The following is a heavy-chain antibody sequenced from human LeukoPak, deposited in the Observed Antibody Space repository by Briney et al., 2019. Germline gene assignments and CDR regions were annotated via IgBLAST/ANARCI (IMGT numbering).Heavy chain of an antibody. CDR3: ARDKRLAAPYYFDY. CDR1: GYSISSGYY. Sequence: SETLSLTCAVSGYSISSGYYWGWIRQPPGKGLEWIGSIYHSGSTYYNPSLKSRVTISVDTSKNQFSLKLSSVTAADTAVYYCARDKRLAAPYYFDYWGQGTLVTVSS. CDR2: IYHSGST. V-gene: IGHV4-38-2*02. D-gene: IGHD6-25*01. J-gene: IGHJ4*02.